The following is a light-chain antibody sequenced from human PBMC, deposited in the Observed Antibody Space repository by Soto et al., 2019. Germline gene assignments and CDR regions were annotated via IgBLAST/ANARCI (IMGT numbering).Light chain of an antibody. CDR2: EVN. V-gene: IGLV2-8*01. CDR1: SSDVGGYNY. J-gene: IGLJ3*02. CDR3: QSYDNSLSGSWV. Sequence: QSALTQPPSASGSPGQSVAISCTGTSSDVGGYNYVSWYQQHPGKAPKLMIYEVNKRPSGVPDRFSGSKSGNTASLTVSGLQAEDEAHYYCQSYDNSLSGSWVFGGGTKLTVL.